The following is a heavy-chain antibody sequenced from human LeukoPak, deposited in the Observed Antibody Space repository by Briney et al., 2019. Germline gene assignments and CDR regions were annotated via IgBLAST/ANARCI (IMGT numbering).Heavy chain of an antibody. D-gene: IGHD2-2*01. V-gene: IGHV4-59*12. CDR1: GGSISSYY. CDR3: ARGIAGVDCSSTSCFTWYYYYYMDV. Sequence: PSETLSLTCTVSGGSISSYYWSWIRQPPGKGLEWIGYIYYSGSTNYNPSLKSRVTISVDTSKNQFSLKLSSVTAADTAVYYCARGIAGVDCSSTSCFTWYYYYYMDVWGKGTTVTVSS. CDR2: IYYSGST. J-gene: IGHJ6*03.